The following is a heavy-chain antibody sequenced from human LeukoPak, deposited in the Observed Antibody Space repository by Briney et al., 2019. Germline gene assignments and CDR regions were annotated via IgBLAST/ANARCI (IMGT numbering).Heavy chain of an antibody. CDR2: ISGSGGST. Sequence: GGSLRLSCAASGFTFTSYAMSWVRQVSGKGLEWVSVISGSGGSTYYADSVKGRFTISRDNSKNTLYLQMKSLRAEDTAVYYCAKEIYGDPTGGRFQHWGQGTLVTVSS. J-gene: IGHJ1*01. CDR3: AKEIYGDPTGGRFQH. CDR1: GFTFTSYA. V-gene: IGHV3-23*01. D-gene: IGHD4/OR15-4a*01.